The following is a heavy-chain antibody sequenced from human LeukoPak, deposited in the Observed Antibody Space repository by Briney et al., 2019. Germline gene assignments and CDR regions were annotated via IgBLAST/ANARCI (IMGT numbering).Heavy chain of an antibody. D-gene: IGHD3-10*01. CDR2: ISYDGSNK. CDR3: AKGGPPGVYYYGSGSYYSYYYMDV. CDR1: GFTFSSYG. Sequence: GRSLRLSCAASGFTFSSYGMHWVRQAPGKGLEWVAVISYDGSNKYYADSVKGRFTISRDNSKNTLYLQMNSLRAEDTAVYYCAKGGPPGVYYYGSGSYYSYYYMDVWGKGTTVTISS. V-gene: IGHV3-30*18. J-gene: IGHJ6*03.